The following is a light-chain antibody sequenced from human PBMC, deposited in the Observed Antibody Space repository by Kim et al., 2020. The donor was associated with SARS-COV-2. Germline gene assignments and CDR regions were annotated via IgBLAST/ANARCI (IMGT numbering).Light chain of an antibody. V-gene: IGLV2-14*01. Sequence: QSALTQPASVSGSPGQSITISCTGTSSDVGRYNYVSWYQQHPGKAPKLIIYDVSKRPSGVSNRFSGSKSGNTASLTISGLQAEDEADYYCSSYTSSSTRHVFGTGTKVTVL. CDR2: DVS. CDR1: SSDVGRYNY. J-gene: IGLJ1*01. CDR3: SSYTSSSTRHV.